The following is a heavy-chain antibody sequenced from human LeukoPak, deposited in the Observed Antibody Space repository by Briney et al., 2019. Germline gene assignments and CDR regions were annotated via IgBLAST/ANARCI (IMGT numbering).Heavy chain of an antibody. CDR2: IYSGGST. J-gene: IGHJ4*02. V-gene: IGHV3-53*01. D-gene: IGHD1-26*01. CDR1: GFTVSSNY. Sequence: PGGSLRLSCAASGFTVSSNYMSWVRQAPGKGLEWVSIIYSGGSTYYADSVKGRFTISRDNAKNSLYLQMNSLRAEDTAVYYCARGSEWELLSCDFWGQGTVVTVSS. CDR3: ARGSEWELLSCDF.